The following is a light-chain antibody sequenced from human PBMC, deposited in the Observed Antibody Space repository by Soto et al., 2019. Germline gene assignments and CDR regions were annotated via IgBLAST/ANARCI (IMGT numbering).Light chain of an antibody. V-gene: IGKV3-20*01. J-gene: IGKJ2*01. Sequence: EIVLTHSPGTLSLSPGERATLSCRASQSVSSNYLAWYQQKPGQAPRLLIYGASSRATGIPDRFSGSGSGTDFTLTISRLEPEDFAVYSCQQYGSSPYTFGQGTKLEIK. CDR2: GAS. CDR3: QQYGSSPYT. CDR1: QSVSSNY.